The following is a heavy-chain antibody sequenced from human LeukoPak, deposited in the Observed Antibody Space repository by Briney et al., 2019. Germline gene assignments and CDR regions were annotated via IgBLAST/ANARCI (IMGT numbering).Heavy chain of an antibody. CDR2: IKSKTDGGTT. V-gene: IGHV3-15*01. CDR1: GFTFSNAW. Sequence: GGSLRLSCAASGFTFSNAWMSWVRQAPGKGLEWVGRIKSKTDGGTTDYAAPVKGRFTISRDDSKNTAYLQMNSLKTEDTAVYYCTRGIWGAGNDYWGQGTLVTVSS. D-gene: IGHD7-27*01. CDR3: TRGIWGAGNDY. J-gene: IGHJ4*02.